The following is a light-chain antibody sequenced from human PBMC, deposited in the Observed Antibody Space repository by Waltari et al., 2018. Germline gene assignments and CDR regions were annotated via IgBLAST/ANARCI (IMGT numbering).Light chain of an antibody. CDR2: GPF. Sequence: ELVLTQSPGTLSLSPGEGAPLSCRTSQTIRTTYLAWYQQKPGQAPTLLIYGPFSRATGIPDRFTGSGSGTDFSLTISSLEPEDFATYYCQQYDISPLTFGGGTKVEIK. J-gene: IGKJ4*01. V-gene: IGKV3-20*01. CDR3: QQYDISPLT. CDR1: QTIRTTY.